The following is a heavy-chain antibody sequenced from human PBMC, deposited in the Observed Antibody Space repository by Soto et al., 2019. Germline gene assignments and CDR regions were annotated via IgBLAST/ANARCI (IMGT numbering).Heavy chain of an antibody. CDR1: GFTFSSYW. CDR2: IKQDGSEK. V-gene: IGHV3-7*01. Sequence: GGSLRLSCAASGFTFSSYWMSWVRQAPGKGLEWVANIKQDGSEKYYVDSVKGRFTISRDNAKNSLYLQMNSLRAEDTAVYYCARDQGGEMATDYFDYWGQGTLVTVSS. J-gene: IGHJ4*02. D-gene: IGHD5-12*01. CDR3: ARDQGGEMATDYFDY.